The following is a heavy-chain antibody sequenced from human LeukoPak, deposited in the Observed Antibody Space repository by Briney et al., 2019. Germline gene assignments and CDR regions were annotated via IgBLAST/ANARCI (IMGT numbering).Heavy chain of an antibody. Sequence: PGGSLRLSCAASGFTFTSYAMSWVRQAPGKGLEWVSAISDSGGSTYYADSVKGRFTISRDNSKNTLYLQMNSLRAEDTAVYYCAARPPIVVGGPFDYWGQGTLVTVSS. CDR3: AARPPIVVGGPFDY. V-gene: IGHV3-23*01. D-gene: IGHD3-22*01. CDR2: ISDSGGST. J-gene: IGHJ4*02. CDR1: GFTFTSYA.